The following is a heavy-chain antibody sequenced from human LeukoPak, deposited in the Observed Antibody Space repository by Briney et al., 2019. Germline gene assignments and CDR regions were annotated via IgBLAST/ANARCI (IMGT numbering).Heavy chain of an antibody. V-gene: IGHV1-46*01. Sequence: GASVKVSCKASGYTFTSYYMHWVRQAPGQGLEWMGIINPSGGSTSYAQKFQGRVTMTRDTSTSTVYMELSSLGSEDTAVYYCARGFSMVRGVLYYFDYWGQGTLVTVSS. J-gene: IGHJ4*02. CDR2: INPSGGST. D-gene: IGHD3-10*01. CDR1: GYTFTSYY. CDR3: ARGFSMVRGVLYYFDY.